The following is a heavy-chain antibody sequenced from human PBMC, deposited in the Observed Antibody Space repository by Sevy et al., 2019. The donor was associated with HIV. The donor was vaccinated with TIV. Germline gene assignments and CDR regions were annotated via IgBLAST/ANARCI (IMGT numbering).Heavy chain of an antibody. V-gene: IGHV1-18*01. CDR1: GYTFTSYG. Sequence: ASVKVSCKASGYTFTSYGISWVRQAPGQGLEWMGWISAYNGNTNYAQKLQGRVTMTTDTSTSTAYRELRSLRSDDTAVYYCARGQSRYYYDSSGYTFDYWGQGTLVTVSS. CDR3: ARGQSRYYYDSSGYTFDY. D-gene: IGHD3-22*01. J-gene: IGHJ4*02. CDR2: ISAYNGNT.